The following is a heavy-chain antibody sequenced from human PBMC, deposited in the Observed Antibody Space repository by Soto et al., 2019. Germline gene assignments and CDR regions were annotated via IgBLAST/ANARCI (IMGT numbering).Heavy chain of an antibody. J-gene: IGHJ4*02. D-gene: IGHD3-22*01. V-gene: IGHV3-23*01. CDR3: ARDYDSSGYPRYYFDY. CDR1: GFTFSSYA. CDR2: ISGSGGST. Sequence: GGSLRLSCAASGFTFSSYAMSWVRQAPGKGLEWVSAISGSGGSTYYADSVKGRFTISRDNSKNTLYLQMNSLRAEDTAVYYCARDYDSSGYPRYYFDYWGQGTLVTVSS.